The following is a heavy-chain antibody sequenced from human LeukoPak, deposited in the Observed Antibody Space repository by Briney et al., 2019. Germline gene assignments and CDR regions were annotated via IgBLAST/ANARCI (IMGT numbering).Heavy chain of an antibody. V-gene: IGHV1-46*01. J-gene: IGHJ3*02. D-gene: IGHD4-11*01. Sequence: ASVKVSCKASGYTFISYYTHWVRQPPGQGLEWMGIINPSGGSTRYAQKFQGRVTMTRDTSTGTIYMELSSLRSEDTAVYFCARDSGTVSDAFDIWGQGTMVTVSS. CDR2: INPSGGST. CDR3: ARDSGTVSDAFDI. CDR1: GYTFISYY.